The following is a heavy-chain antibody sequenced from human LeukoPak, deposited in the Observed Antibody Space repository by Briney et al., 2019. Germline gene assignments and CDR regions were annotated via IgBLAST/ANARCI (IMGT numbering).Heavy chain of an antibody. Sequence: SETLSLTCTVSGGPISSYYWSWIRQPPGKGLEWIGYIYYSGSTNYNPSLKSRVTISVDTSKNQFSLKLSSVTAADTAVYYCAAYDSSGYYWGQGTLVTVSS. D-gene: IGHD3-22*01. V-gene: IGHV4-59*01. CDR3: AAYDSSGYY. CDR2: IYYSGST. J-gene: IGHJ4*02. CDR1: GGPISSYY.